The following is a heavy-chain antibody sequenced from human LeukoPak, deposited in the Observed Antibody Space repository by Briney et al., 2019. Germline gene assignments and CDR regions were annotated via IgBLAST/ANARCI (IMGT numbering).Heavy chain of an antibody. J-gene: IGHJ4*02. CDR3: ARNPSTTYYDSSGYYY. CDR1: GYTFTSYY. Sequence: ASVKLSCKASGYTFTSYYMHWVRQAPGQGLEGMGIINPSGGSTSYAQKFQGRVTMTRDTSTSTVYMELSSLISEDTAVYYCARNPSTTYYDSSGYYYWGQGTLVTVSS. CDR2: INPSGGST. V-gene: IGHV1-46*01. D-gene: IGHD3-22*01.